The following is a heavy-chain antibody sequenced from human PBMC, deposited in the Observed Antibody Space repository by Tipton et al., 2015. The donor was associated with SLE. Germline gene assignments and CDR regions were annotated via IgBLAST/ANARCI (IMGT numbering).Heavy chain of an antibody. CDR2: IYHSGSA. V-gene: IGHV4-4*02. D-gene: IGHD3-10*01. Sequence: SLRLSCAVSSGTISSSDWRRWVRQPPGKGLEWIGGIYHSGSATYNPSLKSRITISMDKSKDQFSLDLASVTPADTAVYYCARYGFCAHDYLGQGSLVTVS. CDR3: ARYGFCAHDY. J-gene: IGHJ4*02. CDR1: SGTISSSDW.